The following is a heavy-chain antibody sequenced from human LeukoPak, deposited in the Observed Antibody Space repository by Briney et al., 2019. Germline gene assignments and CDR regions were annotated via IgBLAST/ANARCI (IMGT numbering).Heavy chain of an antibody. CDR3: ASYSSGDRSFDY. D-gene: IGHD3-22*01. Sequence: SETLSLTCAVSGGSISSGGYSWSWIRQPPGKGLEWIGEINHSGSTNYNPSLKSRVTISVDTTKNQFSLKLSSVTAADTAVYYCASYSSGDRSFDYWGQGTLVTVSS. CDR2: INHSGST. CDR1: GGSISSGGYS. V-gene: IGHV4-30-2*01. J-gene: IGHJ4*02.